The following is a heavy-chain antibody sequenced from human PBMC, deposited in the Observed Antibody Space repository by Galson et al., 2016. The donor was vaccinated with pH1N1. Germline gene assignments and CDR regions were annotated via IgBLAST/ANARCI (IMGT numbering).Heavy chain of an antibody. Sequence: SVKVSCKASGVIFNSYAINWVRQAPGQGLEWMGGIIAIFNTPNYAPDFPGRVTITADKPTATVYLELSGLTSEDTAVYYCARARNYYGNEAFDIWGQGTMVIVSS. V-gene: IGHV1-69*06. CDR1: GVIFNSYA. D-gene: IGHD3-22*01. J-gene: IGHJ3*02. CDR2: IIAIFNTP. CDR3: ARARNYYGNEAFDI.